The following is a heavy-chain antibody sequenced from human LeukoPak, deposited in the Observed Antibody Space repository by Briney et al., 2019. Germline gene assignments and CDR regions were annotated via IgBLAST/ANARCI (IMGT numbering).Heavy chain of an antibody. CDR3: ASSTPNYYDSSGRFDY. Sequence: SETLSLTCTVSGGSISSYYWSWIRQPPGKGLEWIGYIYYSGSTNYNPSLKSRVTISVDTSKNQFSLKLSSVTAADTAVYYCASSTPNYYDSSGRFDYWGQGTLVTVSS. CDR2: IYYSGST. V-gene: IGHV4-59*01. J-gene: IGHJ4*02. CDR1: GGSISSYY. D-gene: IGHD3-22*01.